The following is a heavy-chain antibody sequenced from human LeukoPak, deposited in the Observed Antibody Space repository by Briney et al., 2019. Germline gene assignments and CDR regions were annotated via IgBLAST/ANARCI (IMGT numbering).Heavy chain of an antibody. CDR1: GYTFTSYG. Sequence: ASVKVSCKASGYTFTSYGISWVRQAPGQGLEWMGWISAYNGNTNYAQKLQGRVTMTTDTSTRTAYMELRSLRSDDTAVYYCARDRLGIAAAGRGDYWGQGTLVTVSS. D-gene: IGHD6-13*01. J-gene: IGHJ4*02. CDR3: ARDRLGIAAAGRGDY. V-gene: IGHV1-18*01. CDR2: ISAYNGNT.